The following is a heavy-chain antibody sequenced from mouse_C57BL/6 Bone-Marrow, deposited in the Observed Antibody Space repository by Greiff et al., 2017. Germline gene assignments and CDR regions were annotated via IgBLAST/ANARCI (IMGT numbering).Heavy chain of an antibody. Sequence: QLQLKQSGPELVKPGASVKISCKAPGYAFSSSWMKWVKQRPGKGLEWIGRILPGVGDTNYNGKFKGKATLTADKSSSTAYMQLSSLTAEASAVSICERSGITTVYDYWGQGTTLTVSS. D-gene: IGHD1-1*01. CDR1: GYAFSSSW. V-gene: IGHV1-82*01. J-gene: IGHJ2*01. CDR3: ERSGITTVYDY. CDR2: ILPGVGDT.